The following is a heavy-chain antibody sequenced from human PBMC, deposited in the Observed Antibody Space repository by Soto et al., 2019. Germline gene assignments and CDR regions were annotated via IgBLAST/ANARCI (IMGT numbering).Heavy chain of an antibody. Sequence: ASVKVSCKPSVYTFTTYAMHWVRQAPGQRIEWMGWINAGNGNTKYSQKFQGRVTITRDTSASTAYMELSSLRSEDTAVYYCARDVAVAVNWFDPWGQGTLVTVSS. J-gene: IGHJ5*02. CDR3: ARDVAVAVNWFDP. V-gene: IGHV1-3*01. CDR2: INAGNGNT. CDR1: VYTFTTYA. D-gene: IGHD6-19*01.